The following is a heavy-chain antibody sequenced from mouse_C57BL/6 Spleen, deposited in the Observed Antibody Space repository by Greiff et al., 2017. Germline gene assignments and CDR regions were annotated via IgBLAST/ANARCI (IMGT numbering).Heavy chain of an antibody. V-gene: IGHV1-7*01. D-gene: IGHD2-2*01. CDR3: ARFGTMVTIGDY. Sequence: VQLVESGAELAKPGASVKLSCKASGYTFTSYWMHWVKQRPGQGLEWIGYINPSSGYTKYNQKFKDQATLTADKSSSTAYMQLSSLTYEDSAVYYCARFGTMVTIGDYWGQGTTLTVSS. J-gene: IGHJ2*01. CDR1: GYTFTSYW. CDR2: INPSSGYT.